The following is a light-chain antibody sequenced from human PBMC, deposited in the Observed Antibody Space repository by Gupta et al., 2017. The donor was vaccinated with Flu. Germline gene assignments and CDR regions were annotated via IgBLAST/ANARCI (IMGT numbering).Light chain of an antibody. CDR1: QSVSSN. J-gene: IGKJ4*01. CDR2: GAS. CDR3: QQYNNWPLT. Sequence: EIVMTHSPATLSVSPGERATLSCRASQSVSSNLAWYQQKPGQPPRLLIYGASTRATGIPARFSGSGSGTEFTLTISSLQSEDFAVYYCQQYNNWPLTFGGGTKVEIK. V-gene: IGKV3D-15*01.